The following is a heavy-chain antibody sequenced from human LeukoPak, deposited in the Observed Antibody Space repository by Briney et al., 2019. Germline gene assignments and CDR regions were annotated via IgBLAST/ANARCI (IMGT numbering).Heavy chain of an antibody. Sequence: GGSLRLSCAASGLSFSSYAMHWVRQAPGKGLEWVSGISWNSGSIGYADSVKGRFTISRDNAKNSLYLQMNSLRAEDMALYYCAKASYEGAFDIWGQGTMVTVSS. CDR1: GLSFSSYA. V-gene: IGHV3-9*03. CDR2: ISWNSGSI. CDR3: AKASYEGAFDI. J-gene: IGHJ3*02. D-gene: IGHD5-12*01.